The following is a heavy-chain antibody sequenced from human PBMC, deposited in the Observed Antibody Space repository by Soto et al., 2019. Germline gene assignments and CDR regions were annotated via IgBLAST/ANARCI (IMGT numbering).Heavy chain of an antibody. CDR2: ISYDGSNK. J-gene: IGHJ4*02. D-gene: IGHD5-18*01. Sequence: QVQLVESGGGVVQPGRSLRLSCAASGFTFSSYAMHWVRQAPGKGLEWVAVISYDGSNKYYADSVKGRFTISRDNSKNTLYLQMNSLRAEDTALYYCARDLRHSYGYLEVDDYWGQGTLVTVSS. CDR1: GFTFSSYA. CDR3: ARDLRHSYGYLEVDDY. V-gene: IGHV3-30-3*01.